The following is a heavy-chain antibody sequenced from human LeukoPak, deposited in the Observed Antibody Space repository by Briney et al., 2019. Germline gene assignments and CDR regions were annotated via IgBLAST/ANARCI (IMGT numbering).Heavy chain of an antibody. CDR2: IYTSGST. V-gene: IGHV4-61*02. CDR3: ARRMGRMFGERYYYYHYMDV. D-gene: IGHD3-10*02. CDR1: GGSISSGSYY. J-gene: IGHJ6*03. Sequence: SETLSLTCTVSGGSISSGSYYWSWIRQPAGKGLEWIGRIYTSGSTNYNPSLKSRVTISVDTSKNQFSLKLSSVTAADTAAYYCARRMGRMFGERYYYYHYMDVWGKGTTVTISS.